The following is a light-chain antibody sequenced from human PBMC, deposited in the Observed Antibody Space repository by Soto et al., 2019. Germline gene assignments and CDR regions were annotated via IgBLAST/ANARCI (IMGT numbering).Light chain of an antibody. Sequence: QSVLTQPASASGTPGQRVNISCSGSSSNIGSNYVYWYRQFPGTAPKLLIQRNNQRPSGVPARFSGSKSGTSASLAISGLRSEDEADYYCGGWDDSLSGPVFGGGTKVTV. V-gene: IGLV1-47*01. J-gene: IGLJ2*01. CDR3: GGWDDSLSGPV. CDR1: SSNIGSNY. CDR2: RNN.